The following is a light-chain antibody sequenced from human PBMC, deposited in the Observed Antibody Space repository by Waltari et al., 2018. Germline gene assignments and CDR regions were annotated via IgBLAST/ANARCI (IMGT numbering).Light chain of an antibody. CDR3: QQYSSSPLT. V-gene: IGKV3-20*01. Sequence: ELVLTPSPGPLSLSQGERATLSCRASQSVNNYLAWFQQKPGQAPRLLIHGASSRATGIPDRISGSGSGTDFTLTISGLEPQDFAVYYCQQYSSSPLTFGPGTKVDIK. CDR2: GAS. CDR1: QSVNNY. J-gene: IGKJ3*01.